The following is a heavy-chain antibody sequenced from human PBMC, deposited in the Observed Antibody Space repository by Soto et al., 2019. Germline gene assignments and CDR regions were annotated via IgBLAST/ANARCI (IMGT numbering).Heavy chain of an antibody. J-gene: IGHJ5*02. V-gene: IGHV4-39*01. CDR3: ARMPYYYDSSGYSGGWFDP. CDR2: IYYSGST. CDR1: GGSITSSSYY. Sequence: PSETLSLTCTVSGGSITSSSYYWGWIRQPPGKGLEWIGSIYYSGSTYYNPSLKSRVTISVDTSKNQFSLKLSSVTAADTAVYYCARMPYYYDSSGYSGGWFDPWGQGTLVTVSS. D-gene: IGHD3-22*01.